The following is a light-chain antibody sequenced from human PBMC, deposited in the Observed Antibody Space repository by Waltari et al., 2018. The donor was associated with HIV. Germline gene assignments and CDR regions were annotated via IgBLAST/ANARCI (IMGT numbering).Light chain of an antibody. J-gene: IGLJ3*02. Sequence: QPALTQPASVSGSPGQSISISCPGPSRDVGFFNFVSWYQQHPGKAPKFMIYGVSKRPSGVSNRFSGSKSGNTASLTISGLQAEDEADYYCSSYTSSSTWVFGGGTKLTVL. CDR1: SRDVGFFNF. CDR2: GVS. CDR3: SSYTSSSTWV. V-gene: IGLV2-14*01.